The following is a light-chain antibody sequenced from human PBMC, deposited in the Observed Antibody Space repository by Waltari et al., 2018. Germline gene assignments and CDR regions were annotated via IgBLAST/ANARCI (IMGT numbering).Light chain of an antibody. Sequence: QAGLTQPPSVSKDLRQTATLTCTGNSNNVGNLGAAWLQQHQGHPPQLLSYRNNARPSVSSGRFSASRSGNTASLTITGRQAEDEADYYCSTWDSSLSGWVFGGVTKLTVL. CDR3: STWDSSLSGWV. J-gene: IGLJ3*02. CDR1: SNNVGNLG. CDR2: RNN. V-gene: IGLV10-54*04.